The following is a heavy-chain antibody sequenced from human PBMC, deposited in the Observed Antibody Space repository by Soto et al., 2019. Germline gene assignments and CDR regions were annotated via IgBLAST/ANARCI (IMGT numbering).Heavy chain of an antibody. CDR3: ARARTPLLWGPRRTFDY. J-gene: IGHJ4*02. D-gene: IGHD2-21*01. V-gene: IGHV4-34*01. Sequence: PSETLSLTCAVYGGSFSGYYWSWIRQPPGKGLEWIGEINHSGSTNYNPSLKSRVTISVDTSKNQFSLKLSSVTAADTAVYYCARARTPLLWGPRRTFDYWGQGTLVTVSS. CDR1: GGSFSGYY. CDR2: INHSGST.